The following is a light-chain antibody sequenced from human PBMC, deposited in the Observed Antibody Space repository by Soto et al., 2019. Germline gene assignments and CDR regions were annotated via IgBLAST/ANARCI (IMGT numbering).Light chain of an antibody. CDR3: QQFIDGWT. Sequence: DIKMAHPGSTLSATKKDGATITCRASQSINNRLAWYQQMPGKAPNLLIYDASSLESGVPSRFRGSGSETEFTLTISGLQPDDFATYYCQQFIDGWTFGQGSIVDIK. CDR1: QSINNR. J-gene: IGKJ1*01. V-gene: IGKV1-5*01. CDR2: DAS.